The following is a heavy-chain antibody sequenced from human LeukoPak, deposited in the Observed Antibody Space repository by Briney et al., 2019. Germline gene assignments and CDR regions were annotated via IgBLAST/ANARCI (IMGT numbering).Heavy chain of an antibody. CDR1: AYTCTSYG. CDR2: ISAYNGNT. Sequence: ASVKVSCKASAYTCTSYGISWVRQAPGQGLEWMGWISAYNGNTNYAQKLQGRVTMTTDTSTSTAYMELRSLRSDDTAVYYCARDSDIAVAATFDYWGQGTLVTVSS. J-gene: IGHJ4*02. D-gene: IGHD6-19*01. V-gene: IGHV1-18*01. CDR3: ARDSDIAVAATFDY.